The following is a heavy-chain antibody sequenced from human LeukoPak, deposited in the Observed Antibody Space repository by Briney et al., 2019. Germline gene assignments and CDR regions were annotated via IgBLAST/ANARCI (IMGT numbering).Heavy chain of an antibody. Sequence: SETLSLTCTVSGGSISSSSYYWGWIRQPPGKGLEWIGSIYYSGSTYYNPSLKSRVTISVDTSKNQFSLKLSSVTAADTAVYYCARHRQLYYYYYYMDVWGKGTTVTVSS. D-gene: IGHD1-1*01. J-gene: IGHJ6*03. CDR1: GGSISSSSYY. CDR3: ARHRQLYYYYYYMDV. V-gene: IGHV4-39*07. CDR2: IYYSGST.